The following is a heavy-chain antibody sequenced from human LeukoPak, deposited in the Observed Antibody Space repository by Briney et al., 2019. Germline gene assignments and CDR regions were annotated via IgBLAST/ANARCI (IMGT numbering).Heavy chain of an antibody. CDR2: IYTSGST. V-gene: IGHV4-61*02. CDR1: GGSISSGSYY. Sequence: PSETLSLTCTASGGSISSGSYYWSWIRQPAGKGLEWIGRIYTSGSTNYNPSLKSRVTISVDTSKNQFSLKLSSVTAADTAVYYCAASSLPAALSSYYFDYWGQGTLVTVSS. CDR3: AASSLPAALSSYYFDY. D-gene: IGHD2-2*01. J-gene: IGHJ4*02.